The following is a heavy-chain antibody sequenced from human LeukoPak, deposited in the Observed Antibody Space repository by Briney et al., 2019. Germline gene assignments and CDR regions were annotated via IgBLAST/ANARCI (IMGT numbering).Heavy chain of an antibody. CDR1: GYTFTSYG. D-gene: IGHD5-12*01. V-gene: IGHV1-18*01. CDR3: AASIVAMNWFDP. CDR2: IGAYNGNT. J-gene: IGHJ5*02. Sequence: ASVKVSCKASGYTFTSYGISWVRQAPGQGPEWMGWIGAYNGNTNYAQKFQGRVTMTTDTSTSTAYMELRSLRSDDTAVYYCAASIVAMNWFDPWGQGTLVTVSS.